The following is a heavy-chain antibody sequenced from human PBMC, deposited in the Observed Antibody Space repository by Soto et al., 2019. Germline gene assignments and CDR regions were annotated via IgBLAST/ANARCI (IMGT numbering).Heavy chain of an antibody. V-gene: IGHV3-74*01. D-gene: IGHD2-15*01. J-gene: IGHJ6*03. CDR3: ARPYCSGGSCQRYYYYMDV. Sequence: EVQLVESGGGLVQPGGSLRLSCAASGFTFSSYWMHWVRQAPGKGLVWVSRINSDGSSTSYADSVKGRFTISRDNAKNTLYLQMNSLRAVDTAVYYCARPYCSGGSCQRYYYYMDVWGKGTTVTVSS. CDR2: INSDGSST. CDR1: GFTFSSYW.